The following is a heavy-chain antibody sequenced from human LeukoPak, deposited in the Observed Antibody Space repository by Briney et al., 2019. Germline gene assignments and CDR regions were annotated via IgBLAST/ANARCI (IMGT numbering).Heavy chain of an antibody. D-gene: IGHD2-15*01. CDR1: GGTFSRYA. Sequence: SVKVSCKASGGTFSRYAISWVRQAPEQGLEWMGGIIPIFGTANYAQKFQGRVTITADESTSTAYMELSSLRSEDTAVYHCARDSGYCSGGSCYSGIDYWGQGTLVTVSS. V-gene: IGHV1-69*01. J-gene: IGHJ4*02. CDR2: IIPIFGTA. CDR3: ARDSGYCSGGSCYSGIDY.